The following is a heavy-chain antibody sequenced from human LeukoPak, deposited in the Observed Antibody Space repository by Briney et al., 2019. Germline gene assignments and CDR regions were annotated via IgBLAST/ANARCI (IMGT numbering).Heavy chain of an antibody. D-gene: IGHD3-10*01. V-gene: IGHV3-23*01. Sequence: PGGSLRLSCAASGFTFSSYAMSWVRQAPGKGLEWVSGISGSGGTTYYADSVKGRFTISRDNSKNTLYLQMNSLRAEDTAVYYCAAGGITMVRTYGMDVWGQGTTVTVSS. CDR3: AAGGITMVRTYGMDV. CDR1: GFTFSSYA. CDR2: ISGSGGTT. J-gene: IGHJ6*02.